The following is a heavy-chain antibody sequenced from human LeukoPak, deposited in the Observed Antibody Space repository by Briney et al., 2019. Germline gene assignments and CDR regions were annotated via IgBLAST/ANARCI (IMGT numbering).Heavy chain of an antibody. CDR3: TRVGYIDEGIDY. Sequence: GGSLRLSCVASGFPFSSYWMTWVRQAPGKGLEWVANIKQDGSKKPYVDSVKGRFTISRDNAKNSLYLQMNSLRAEDTAIYYCTRVGYIDEGIDYWGQGTLVTVSS. CDR1: GFPFSSYW. CDR2: IKQDGSKK. D-gene: IGHD5-24*01. J-gene: IGHJ4*02. V-gene: IGHV3-7*04.